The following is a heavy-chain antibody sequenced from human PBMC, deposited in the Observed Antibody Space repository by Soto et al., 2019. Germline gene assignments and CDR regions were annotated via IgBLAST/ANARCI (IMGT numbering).Heavy chain of an antibody. Sequence: QVQLVQSGAEVKKPGASVKISCKASGYSFTTYYMHWVRQAPGQGLEWMGIINPDGGSRNYAQKFHGRVTMTSDTSTSTVYLELSSLRSEDTAVYYCARVLVIWGLVGTTDYWGQGTLITVSS. V-gene: IGHV1-46*01. CDR2: INPDGGSR. CDR3: ARVLVIWGLVGTTDY. J-gene: IGHJ4*02. D-gene: IGHD2-8*02. CDR1: GYSFTTYY.